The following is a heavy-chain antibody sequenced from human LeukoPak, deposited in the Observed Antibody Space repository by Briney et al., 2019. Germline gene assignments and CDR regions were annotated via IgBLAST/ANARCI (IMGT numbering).Heavy chain of an antibody. D-gene: IGHD6-6*01. CDR1: GGSISSYF. CDR3: AILNSYGSSFFDS. Sequence: KPSETLSLTCTVPGGSISSYFWSWIRQPPGKRLEWIGYVFHSGSTNYNPSFKGRVTISVDTSKNQFSLKLDSVTAADTAFYYCAILNSYGSSFFDSWGQGTLVTVSS. V-gene: IGHV4-59*08. J-gene: IGHJ4*02. CDR2: VFHSGST.